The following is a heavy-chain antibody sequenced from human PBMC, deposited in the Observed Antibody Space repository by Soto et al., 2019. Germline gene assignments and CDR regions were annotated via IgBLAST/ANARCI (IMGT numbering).Heavy chain of an antibody. CDR2: IIPIFGTA. J-gene: IGHJ6*02. CDR1: GGTFSSYA. V-gene: IGHV1-69*13. CDR3: ARPHTMVRGALSHYYYGMDV. Sequence: GASVKVSCKASGGTFSSYAISWVLQAPGQGLEWMGGIIPIFGTANYAQKFQGRATITADESTSTAYMELSSLRSEDTAVYYCARPHTMVRGALSHYYYGMDVWGQGTTVTVSS. D-gene: IGHD3-10*01.